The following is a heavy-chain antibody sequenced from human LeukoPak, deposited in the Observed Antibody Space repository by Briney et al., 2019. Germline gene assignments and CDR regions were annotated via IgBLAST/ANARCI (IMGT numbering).Heavy chain of an antibody. CDR2: INHSGST. V-gene: IGHV4-34*01. Sequence: SETLSLTCAVYGGSFSGYYWSWIRQPPGKGLEWIGEINHSGSTNYNPSLKSRVTMSVDTSKNQFSLKLSSVTAADTAVYYCASYDFWSGYFDYWGQGTLVTVSS. CDR3: ASYDFWSGYFDY. J-gene: IGHJ4*02. D-gene: IGHD3-3*01. CDR1: GGSFSGYY.